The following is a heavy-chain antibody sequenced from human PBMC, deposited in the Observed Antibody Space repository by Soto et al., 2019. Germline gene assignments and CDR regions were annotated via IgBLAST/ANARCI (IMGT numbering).Heavy chain of an antibody. V-gene: IGHV3-48*03. CDR2: ISSSGSTI. CDR3: ARARIVVVPAAIRGYGMDV. J-gene: IGHJ6*02. Sequence: PVGSLRLSCAASGFTFSSYEMNWVRQAPGKGLEWVSYISSSGSTIYYADSVKGRFTISRDNAKNSLYLQMNSLRAEDTAVYYCARARIVVVPAAIRGYGMDVWGQGTTVTVSS. CDR1: GFTFSSYE. D-gene: IGHD2-2*02.